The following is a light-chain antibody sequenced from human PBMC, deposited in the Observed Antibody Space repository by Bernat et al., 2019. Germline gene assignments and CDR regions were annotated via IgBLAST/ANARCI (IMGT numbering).Light chain of an antibody. CDR3: CSYACSTTFYV. CDR1: SSDVGGYNL. J-gene: IGLJ1*01. Sequence: QFVLTQPASVSGSPGQSITISCTGTSSDVGGYNLLSWYQQHPGKAPKLMFYEGNKRPSGVSHRFSGSKSGNTASLTISGLQAEDEADYYCCSYACSTTFYVFGTGTKVTVL. V-gene: IGLV2-23*01. CDR2: EGN.